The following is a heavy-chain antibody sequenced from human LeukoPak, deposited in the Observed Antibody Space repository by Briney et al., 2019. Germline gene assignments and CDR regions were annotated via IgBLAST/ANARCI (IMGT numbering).Heavy chain of an antibody. CDR1: GYSFTSYW. V-gene: IGHV5-51*01. D-gene: IGHD4-17*01. CDR2: IHPGDSDT. Sequence: GESLKISCKGSGYSFTSYWIGWVRQMPGKGLEWMRIIHPGDSDTRYSPSFQGQVTISADKSISTAYLQWSSLKASDTAMYYCARHGGYGDFLTEYFQHWGQGTLVTVSS. J-gene: IGHJ1*01. CDR3: ARHGGYGDFLTEYFQH.